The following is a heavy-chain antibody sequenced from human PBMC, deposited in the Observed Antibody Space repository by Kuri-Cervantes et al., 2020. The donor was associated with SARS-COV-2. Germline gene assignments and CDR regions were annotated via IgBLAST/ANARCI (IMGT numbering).Heavy chain of an antibody. CDR1: GGSFSGYY. CDR3: ATTEGYYFHY. J-gene: IGHJ4*02. Sequence: SETLSLTCAVYGGSFSGYYWSWIRQPPGKGLEWIGEINHSGSTNYNPSLKSRLTISVDTSKNQFSLTLSSVTAADTAMYYCATTEGYYFHYWGQGTLVTVSS. CDR2: INHSGST. D-gene: IGHD1-14*01. V-gene: IGHV4-34*01.